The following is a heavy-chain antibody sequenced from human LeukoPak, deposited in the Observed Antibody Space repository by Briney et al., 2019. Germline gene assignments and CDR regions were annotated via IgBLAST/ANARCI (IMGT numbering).Heavy chain of an antibody. Sequence: GGSLRLSCAASGFTFSSYWMSWVRQAPGKGLEWVANIKEEGSEKYYVDSVKGRFTISRGNAKNSLYLQMNSLRAEDTAVYYCARERDFFDYWGQGTLVTVSS. V-gene: IGHV3-7*01. CDR1: GFTFSSYW. CDR3: ARERDFFDY. CDR2: IKEEGSEK. D-gene: IGHD3-3*01. J-gene: IGHJ4*02.